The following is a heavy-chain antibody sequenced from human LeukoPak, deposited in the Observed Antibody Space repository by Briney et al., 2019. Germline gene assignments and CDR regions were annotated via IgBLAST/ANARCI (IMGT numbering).Heavy chain of an antibody. Sequence: SSPTLVKPTQTLTLTGTFSGFSLSTSGERVGWIRQLPGKALDWLALISWDDDTRSSPSLKSRVTIAKDTSKNQVVLTMTNMDPVDTATYYCARDLYGDYRGFDYWRQGTLVTDPS. V-gene: IGHV2-5*02. CDR1: GFSLSTSGER. CDR2: ISWDDDT. D-gene: IGHD4-17*01. J-gene: IGHJ4*02. CDR3: ARDLYGDYRGFDY.